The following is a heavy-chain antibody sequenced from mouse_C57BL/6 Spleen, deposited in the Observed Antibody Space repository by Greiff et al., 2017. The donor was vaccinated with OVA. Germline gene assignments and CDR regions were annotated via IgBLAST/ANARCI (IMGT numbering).Heavy chain of an antibody. Sequence: VKLQESGPGLVAPSQSLSIPCTVSGFSLTSYAISWVRQPPGKGLEWLGVIWTGGGTNYNSALKSRLSISKDNSKSQGFLKMNSLQTDDTARYYCARNYGNYVYAMDYWGQGTSVTVSS. J-gene: IGHJ4*01. D-gene: IGHD2-1*01. CDR1: GFSLTSYA. CDR2: IWTGGGT. CDR3: ARNYGNYVYAMDY. V-gene: IGHV2-9-1*01.